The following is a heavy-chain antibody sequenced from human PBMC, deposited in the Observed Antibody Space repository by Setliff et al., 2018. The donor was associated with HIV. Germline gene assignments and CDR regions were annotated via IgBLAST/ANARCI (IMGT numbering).Heavy chain of an antibody. J-gene: IGHJ4*02. CDR2: IRYDGSNK. V-gene: IGHV3-30*02. Sequence: PGGSLRLSCAASGFTFSSYGMHWVRQAPGKGLEWVAFIRYDGSNKYYADSVKGRFTISRDNSKNTLYLQMNSLRAEDTAVYYCAKGPLYYYYDSSGCLDYWGQGTLVTVSS. D-gene: IGHD3-22*01. CDR3: AKGPLYYYYDSSGCLDY. CDR1: GFTFSSYG.